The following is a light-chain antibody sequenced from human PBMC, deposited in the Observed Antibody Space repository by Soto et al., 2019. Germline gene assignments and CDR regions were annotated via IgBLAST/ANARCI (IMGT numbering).Light chain of an antibody. J-gene: IGLJ1*01. V-gene: IGLV1-40*01. CDR2: GNS. Sequence: QSVLTQPPSVSGAPGQRVTISCTGSSSNIGAGYDVHWYQQLPGTAPKLLMYGNSNRPSGVPDRFSGSKSGTSASLAITGLQAEDEADYYCQSYDSSLRGSEVFGTGTKVTVL. CDR1: SSNIGAGYD. CDR3: QSYDSSLRGSEV.